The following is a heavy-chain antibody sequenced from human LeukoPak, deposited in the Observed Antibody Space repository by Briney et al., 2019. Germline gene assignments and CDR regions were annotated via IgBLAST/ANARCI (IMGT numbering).Heavy chain of an antibody. J-gene: IGHJ3*02. D-gene: IGHD7-27*01. CDR1: GFTFGTYS. CDR3: AGETGDAAFDI. CDR2: ISSNNRYI. Sequence: GGSLRLSCAASGFTFGTYSMNWVRQAPGKGLEWVSSISSNNRYIYYADSVKGRFTISRDNAKNSLYLQMNSLRAEDTAVYYCAGETGDAAFDIWGQGTMVTVSS. V-gene: IGHV3-21*04.